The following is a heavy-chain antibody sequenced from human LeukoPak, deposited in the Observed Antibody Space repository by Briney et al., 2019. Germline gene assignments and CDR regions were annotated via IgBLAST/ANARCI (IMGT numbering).Heavy chain of an antibody. CDR1: AFTFSTYN. V-gene: IGHV3-21*04. CDR2: ITSSSSYT. CDR3: ARVRGWTTTTPLTDY. D-gene: IGHD3/OR15-3a*01. J-gene: IGHJ4*02. Sequence: GGSLRLSCAASAFTFSTYNMNWVRQAPGKGLEWVSSITSSSSYTFYADSVKGRFTISRDNAKNSLYLQMNSLRAEDTALYYCARVRGWTTTTPLTDYWGQGTLVTVSS.